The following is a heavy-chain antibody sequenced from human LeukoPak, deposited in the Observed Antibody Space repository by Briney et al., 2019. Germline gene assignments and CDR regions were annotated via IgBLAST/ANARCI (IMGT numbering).Heavy chain of an antibody. CDR2: INHSGST. Sequence: SETLSLTCAVYGGSFSGYYWSWIRQPPGKGLEWIGEINHSGSTNYNPSLKSRVTISVDTSKNQFSLKLSSVTAADTAVYYCARVRFGWLLPFDYWGQGTLVTVSS. D-gene: IGHD3-9*01. CDR1: GGSFSGYY. CDR3: ARVRFGWLLPFDY. V-gene: IGHV4-34*01. J-gene: IGHJ4*02.